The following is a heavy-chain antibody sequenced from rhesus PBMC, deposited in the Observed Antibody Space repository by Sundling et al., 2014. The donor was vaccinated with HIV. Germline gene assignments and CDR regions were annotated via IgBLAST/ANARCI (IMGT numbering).Heavy chain of an antibody. D-gene: IGHD1-14*01. CDR1: GGSISSKY. Sequence: QVQLQESGPGLVKPSETLSLTCAVSGGSISSKYWSWIRQPPGKELEWIGSIYGSGGNTYYSSSLKSRITISRDTSKNQISLNLNSVTAADTAVYYCAIEINNDIDFWGQGVLVSVSS. CDR3: AIEINNDIDF. J-gene: IGHJ4*01. CDR2: IYGSGGNT. V-gene: IGHV4-160*01.